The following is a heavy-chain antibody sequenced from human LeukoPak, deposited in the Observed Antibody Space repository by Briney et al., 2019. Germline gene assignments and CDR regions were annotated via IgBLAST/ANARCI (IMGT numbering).Heavy chain of an antibody. CDR1: GFTFSSYD. CDR2: IDTAGDT. CDR3: ARGKYYYDSSGYLAP. D-gene: IGHD3-22*01. J-gene: IGHJ5*02. Sequence: GGSLRLSCAASGFTFSSYDMHWVRQITGKGLEWVSAIDTAGDTYYPGSVKGRFTISRENAKNSLYLQMNSLRVGDTAVYYCARGKYYYDSSGYLAPWGQGTLVTVSP. V-gene: IGHV3-13*01.